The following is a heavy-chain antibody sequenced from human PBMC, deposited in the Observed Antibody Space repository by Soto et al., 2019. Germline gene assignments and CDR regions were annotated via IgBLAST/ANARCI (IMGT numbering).Heavy chain of an antibody. D-gene: IGHD1-26*01. CDR2: IWYDGSNK. Sequence: QVQLVESGGGVVQPGRSLRLSCAASGFTFSSYGMHWVRQAPGKGLEWVAVIWYDGSNKYYADSVKGRFTISRDNSKNTLYLQMNSLSAEDTAVYYCARRSWGEWELAGGGMDVWGQGTTVTVSS. V-gene: IGHV3-33*01. J-gene: IGHJ6*02. CDR1: GFTFSSYG. CDR3: ARRSWGEWELAGGGMDV.